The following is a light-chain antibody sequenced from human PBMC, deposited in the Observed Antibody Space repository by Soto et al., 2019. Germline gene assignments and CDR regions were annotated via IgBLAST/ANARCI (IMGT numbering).Light chain of an antibody. CDR1: QGISND. CDR3: QRYGTAPFT. J-gene: IGKJ3*01. CDR2: AAS. V-gene: IGKV1-27*01. Sequence: DIQMTQSPSSLSASVGDRVTITCRASQGISNDLAWYQQTPGKVPKLLIYAASTLQSGDPSRFSGSGSGTDFTLTISSLQPEDVASYYCQRYGTAPFTFGPGTKVDIK.